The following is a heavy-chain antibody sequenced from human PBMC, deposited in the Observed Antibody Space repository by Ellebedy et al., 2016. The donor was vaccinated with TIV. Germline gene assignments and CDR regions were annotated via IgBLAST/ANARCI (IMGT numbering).Heavy chain of an antibody. CDR2: INDAGTK. D-gene: IGHD1-26*01. CDR3: ARRPRGGLPTHYWYFDL. CDR1: GFTFSDYP. V-gene: IGHV3-69-1*01. J-gene: IGHJ2*01. Sequence: GESLKISXVATGFTFSDYPITWVRQAPGKGLEWISYINDAGTKLYADSVKGRFTISRDTAEKSVFLQMNSLRAEDTAVYYCARRPRGGLPTHYWYFDLWGRGTLVTVSS.